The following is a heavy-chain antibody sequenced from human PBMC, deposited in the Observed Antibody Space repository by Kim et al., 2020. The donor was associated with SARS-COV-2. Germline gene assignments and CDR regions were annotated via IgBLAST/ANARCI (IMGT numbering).Heavy chain of an antibody. J-gene: IGHJ4*02. CDR2: MSGGTTYI. CDR3: ARGSTLLDY. Sequence: GGSLRLSCAASGFTFSTYTINWVRQAPGKGLEWVSSMSGGTTYIYYADSVKGRFTISRDNAKNSLYLQMNRLRAEDTALYFCARGSTLLDYWGQGTLVTV. V-gene: IGHV3-21*01. D-gene: IGHD3-16*01. CDR1: GFTFSTYT.